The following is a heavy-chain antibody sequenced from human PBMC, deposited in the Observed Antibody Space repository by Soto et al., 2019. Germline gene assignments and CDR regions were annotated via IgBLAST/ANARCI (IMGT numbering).Heavy chain of an antibody. Sequence: GGSLRLSCAASGFTFSSYAMHWVRQAPGKGLEWVAVISYDGNNKYYADSVKGRFTISRDNAKNTLYLQMSSLRPEDTAVYYCARDLRPIQLHYGMDVWGQGTTVTVSS. J-gene: IGHJ6*02. CDR2: ISYDGNNK. V-gene: IGHV3-30-3*01. CDR3: ARDLRPIQLHYGMDV. D-gene: IGHD5-18*01. CDR1: GFTFSSYA.